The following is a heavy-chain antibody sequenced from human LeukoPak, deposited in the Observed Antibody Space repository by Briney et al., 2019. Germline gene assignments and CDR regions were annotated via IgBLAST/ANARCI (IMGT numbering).Heavy chain of an antibody. D-gene: IGHD2-21*02. J-gene: IGHJ4*02. V-gene: IGHV4-38-2*02. Sequence: SETLSLTCTVSGYSISSHYYWGWIRQPPGKGLEWIGSFYHSVSTYYNPSLKSRVTISVDTSKNQFSLKLSSVTAADTAVYYCATGGDRVGLSFHYWGQGALVTVSS. CDR2: FYHSVST. CDR1: GYSISSHYY. CDR3: ATGGDRVGLSFHY.